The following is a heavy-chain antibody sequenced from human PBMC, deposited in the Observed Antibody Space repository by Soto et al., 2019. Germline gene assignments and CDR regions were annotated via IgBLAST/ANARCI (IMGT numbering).Heavy chain of an antibody. CDR2: ISAYNGNT. J-gene: IGHJ4*02. V-gene: IGHV1-18*01. CDR3: ARDRGAGYIDF. Sequence: GAPGKVSCQGSCFTFTSYGFRWGRQAPGQGLEWMGWISAYNGNTNYAQKLQGRVTMTTDTSTSTAYMEPRSLRSDDTAVYYCARDRGAGYIDFCGQGTLVTVSP. D-gene: IGHD1-26*01. CDR1: CFTFTSYG.